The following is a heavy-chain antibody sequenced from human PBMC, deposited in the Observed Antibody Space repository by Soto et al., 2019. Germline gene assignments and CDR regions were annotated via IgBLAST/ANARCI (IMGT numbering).Heavy chain of an antibody. CDR1: GGSFSGYY. Sequence: QVQLQQWGAGLLKPSETLSLTCAVYGGSFSGYYWSWIRQPPGKGLEWIGEINHSGSTNYNPSLKIRVTISVDTSKNPFSLKLSSVTAADTAVYYCARDAYCGGECYRADAFDIWGQGTMVTVSS. D-gene: IGHD2-21*01. V-gene: IGHV4-34*01. J-gene: IGHJ3*02. CDR3: ARDAYCGGECYRADAFDI. CDR2: INHSGST.